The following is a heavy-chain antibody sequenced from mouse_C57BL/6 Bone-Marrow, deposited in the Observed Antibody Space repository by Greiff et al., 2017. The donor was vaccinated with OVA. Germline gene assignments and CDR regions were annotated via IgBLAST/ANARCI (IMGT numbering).Heavy chain of an antibody. Sequence: EVQGVESGPVLVKPGASVKMSCKASGYTFTDYYMNWVKQSHGKSLEWIGVINPYNGGTSYNQKFKGKATLTVDKSSSTAYMELNSLTSEDSAVYYCARCGNWYFDVWGTGTTVTVSS. CDR3: ARCGNWYFDV. CDR2: INPYNGGT. CDR1: GYTFTDYY. J-gene: IGHJ1*03. V-gene: IGHV1-19*01. D-gene: IGHD1-1*02.